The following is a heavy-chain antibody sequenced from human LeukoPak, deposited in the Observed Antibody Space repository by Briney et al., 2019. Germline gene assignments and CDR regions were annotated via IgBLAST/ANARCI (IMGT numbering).Heavy chain of an antibody. CDR2: INPNSGGT. Sequence: ASVKVSCKASGYTFTKYGITWVRQAPGQGLEWMGWINPNSGGTNYAQKFQGWVTMTRDTSISTAYMELSRLRSDDTAVYYCARGLGEYQPLLAFDYWGQGTLVTVSS. CDR1: GYTFTKYG. D-gene: IGHD3-16*01. CDR3: ARGLGEYQPLLAFDY. V-gene: IGHV1-2*04. J-gene: IGHJ4*02.